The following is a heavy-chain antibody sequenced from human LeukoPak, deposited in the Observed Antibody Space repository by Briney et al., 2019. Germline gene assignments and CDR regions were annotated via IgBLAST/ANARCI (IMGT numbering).Heavy chain of an antibody. CDR3: ARDGVQGGIVVLFDY. D-gene: IGHD2-2*01. Sequence: SETLSLTCTVSGGSISGSSYYWGWIRQPPGKGLEWIGSIYYSGSTYYNPSLKSRVTISVDTSKNQFSLKLSSVTAADTAVYYCARDGVQGGIVVLFDYWGQGTLVTVSS. CDR1: GGSISGSSYY. CDR2: IYYSGST. V-gene: IGHV4-39*07. J-gene: IGHJ4*02.